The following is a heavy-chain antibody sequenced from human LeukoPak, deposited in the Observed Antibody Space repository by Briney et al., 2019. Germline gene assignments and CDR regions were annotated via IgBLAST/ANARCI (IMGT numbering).Heavy chain of an antibody. D-gene: IGHD3-10*01. V-gene: IGHV4-59*01. CDR3: ARGGYYGSGSSIDAFDI. J-gene: IGHJ3*02. CDR2: IYYSVST. Sequence: SETLSLTCTVSGGSISSYYWSWIRQPPGKGLEWIGYIYYSVSTNYNPSLKSRVTISVDTSKNQFSLKLSSVTAADTAVYYCARGGYYGSGSSIDAFDIWGQGTMVTVSS. CDR1: GGSISSYY.